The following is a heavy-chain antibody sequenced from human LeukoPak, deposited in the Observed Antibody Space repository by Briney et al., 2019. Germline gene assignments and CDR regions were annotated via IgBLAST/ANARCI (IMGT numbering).Heavy chain of an antibody. CDR3: ARVLGSGSYSVDY. CDR1: GGTFSSYA. CDR2: IIPIFGIA. Sequence: GASVKVSCKASGGTFSSYAISWVRQAPGQGLEWMGRIIPIFGIANYAQKFQGRVTMTRNTSISTAYMELSSLRSEDTAVYYCARVLGSGSYSVDYWGQGTLVTVSS. J-gene: IGHJ4*02. V-gene: IGHV1-69*04. D-gene: IGHD1-26*01.